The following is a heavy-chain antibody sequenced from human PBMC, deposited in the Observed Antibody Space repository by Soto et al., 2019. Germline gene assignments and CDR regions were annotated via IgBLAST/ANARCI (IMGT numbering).Heavy chain of an antibody. CDR3: ARVPVRERWLQGDY. Sequence: PGGSLRLSCAASGFTFSSYDMHWVRQATGKGLEWVSAIGTAGDTYYPGSVKGRFTISRENAKNSLYLQMNSLRAEDTAVYYCARVPVRERWLQGDYWGQGTLVTVSS. CDR2: IGTAGDT. V-gene: IGHV3-13*01. CDR1: GFTFSSYD. D-gene: IGHD5-12*01. J-gene: IGHJ4*02.